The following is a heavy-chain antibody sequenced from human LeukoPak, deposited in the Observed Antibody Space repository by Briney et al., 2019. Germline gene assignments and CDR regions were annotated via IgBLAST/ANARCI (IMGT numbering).Heavy chain of an antibody. D-gene: IGHD5-12*01. CDR3: VRAFGGYDSQRFYYNMDV. J-gene: IGHJ6*03. CDR2: ISGSGGST. Sequence: GGSLRLSCVASGFTFSSYAMSWVRQAPGKGLEWVSAISGSGGSTYYADSVKGRFTISRDNSKNTLYLQMNSLRAEDTAVYYCVRAFGGYDSQRFYYNMDVWGKGTTVTVSS. CDR1: GFTFSSYA. V-gene: IGHV3-23*01.